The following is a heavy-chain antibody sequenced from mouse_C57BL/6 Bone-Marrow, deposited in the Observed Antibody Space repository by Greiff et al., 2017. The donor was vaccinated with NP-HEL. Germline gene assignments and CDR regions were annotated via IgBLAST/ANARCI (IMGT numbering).Heavy chain of an antibody. CDR3: ARDYYESRTGYFDV. J-gene: IGHJ1*03. CDR2: IDPANGNT. V-gene: IGHV14-3*01. Sequence: EVKLVESVAELVRPGASVKLSCTASGFNIKNTYMHWVKQRPEQGLEWIGRIDPANGNTKYAPKFQGKATITADTSSNTAYLQLSSLTSEDTAIYYCARDYYESRTGYFDVWGTGTTVTVSS. CDR1: GFNIKNTY. D-gene: IGHD1-1*01.